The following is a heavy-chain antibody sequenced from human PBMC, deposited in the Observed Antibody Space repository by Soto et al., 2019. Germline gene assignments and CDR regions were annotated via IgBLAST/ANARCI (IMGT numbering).Heavy chain of an antibody. V-gene: IGHV3-30*18. CDR2: ISYDGSNK. CDR3: AKDFGLMTTVTTGDFDY. CDR1: GVTCGNYG. Sequence: GGSLRLPCTASGVTCGNYGRHWVRQAPGKGLEWVAVISYDGSNKYYADSVKGRFTISRDNSKNTLYLQMNSLRAEDTAVYYCAKDFGLMTTVTTGDFDYWGQGTLVNVSS. D-gene: IGHD4-17*01. J-gene: IGHJ4*02.